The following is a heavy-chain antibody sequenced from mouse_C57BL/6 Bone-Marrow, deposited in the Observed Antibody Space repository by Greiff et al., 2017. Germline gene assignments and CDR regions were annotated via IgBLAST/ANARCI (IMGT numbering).Heavy chain of an antibody. V-gene: IGHV5-4*01. D-gene: IGHD2-1*01. Sequence: VQLVESGGGLVKPGGSLKLSCAASGFPFSSYAMSWVRQTPEKRLEWVATISDGGSYTYYPDNVKGRFTISRDNAKNNLYRQMSHLKSEDTAMYYFARDMINGNLFDYWGQGTTRTVSS. CDR1: GFPFSSYA. J-gene: IGHJ2*01. CDR3: ARDMINGNLFDY. CDR2: ISDGGSYT.